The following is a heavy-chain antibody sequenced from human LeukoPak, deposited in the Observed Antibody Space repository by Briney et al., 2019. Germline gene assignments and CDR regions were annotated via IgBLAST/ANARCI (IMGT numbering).Heavy chain of an antibody. CDR3: AFDFGGYSDA. CDR2: TNPDGSRV. V-gene: IGHV3-74*01. Sequence: GGSLRLSCAVSGATFSTFWMHWVRQVPGKGPAWVSRTNPDGSRVDYADSVKGRFTISRDNARDTLYLQMNSLRVEDTAMYYCAFDFGGYSDAWGQGTLVTVSS. CDR1: GATFSTFW. J-gene: IGHJ5*02. D-gene: IGHD3-10*01.